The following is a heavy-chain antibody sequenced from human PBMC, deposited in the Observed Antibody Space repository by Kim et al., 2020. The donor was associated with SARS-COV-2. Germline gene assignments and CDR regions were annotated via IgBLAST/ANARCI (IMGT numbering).Heavy chain of an antibody. CDR3: ARGGYDSSGYYPYFQH. CDR2: IYYSGST. Sequence: SETLSLTCTVSGGSISSYYWSWIRQPPGKGLEWIGYIYYSGSTNYNPSLKSRVTISVDTSKNQFSLKLSSVTAADTAVYYCARGGYDSSGYYPYFQHWGQGTLVTVSS. D-gene: IGHD3-22*01. V-gene: IGHV4-59*01. J-gene: IGHJ1*01. CDR1: GGSISSYY.